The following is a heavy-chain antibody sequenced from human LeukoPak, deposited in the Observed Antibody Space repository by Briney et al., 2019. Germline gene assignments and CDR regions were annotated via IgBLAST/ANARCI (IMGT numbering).Heavy chain of an antibody. Sequence: ASVKVSCKASGYIFTSYGISWVRQAPGQGLEWMGWISTYNGNTNYAQKLQGRVTMTTDTSTSTAYMELRSLRSDDTAVYYCARGPSGCSSTSCYLDYWGQGTLVTVSS. CDR3: ARGPSGCSSTSCYLDY. V-gene: IGHV1-18*01. CDR2: ISTYNGNT. CDR1: GYIFTSYG. D-gene: IGHD2-2*01. J-gene: IGHJ4*02.